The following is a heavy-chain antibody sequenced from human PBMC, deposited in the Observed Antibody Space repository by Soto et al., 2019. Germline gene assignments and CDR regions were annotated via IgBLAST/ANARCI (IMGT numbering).Heavy chain of an antibody. D-gene: IGHD4-4*01. Sequence: GASVKVSCKASGYTFTGYYIHWVREAPGQGLEWMGIINPSGGSTSYAQKFQGRVTMTRDTSTSTVYMELSSLRSEDTAVYYCASIYSKGPYFDYWGQGTLVTVSS. V-gene: IGHV1-46*01. J-gene: IGHJ4*02. CDR2: INPSGGST. CDR3: ASIYSKGPYFDY. CDR1: GYTFTGYY.